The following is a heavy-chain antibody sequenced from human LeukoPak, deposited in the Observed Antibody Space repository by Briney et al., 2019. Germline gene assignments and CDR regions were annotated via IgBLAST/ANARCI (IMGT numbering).Heavy chain of an antibody. D-gene: IGHD6-19*01. V-gene: IGHV4-59*12. CDR1: GGSISSYY. CDR3: ARPKIAVAGLDAFDI. CDR2: IYYSGST. Sequence: PSETLSLTCTVSGGSISSYYWSWIRQPPGKGLEWIGYIYYSGSTNYNPSLRSRVTISVDTSKNQFSLKLSSVTAADTAVYYCARPKIAVAGLDAFDIWGQGTMVTVSS. J-gene: IGHJ3*02.